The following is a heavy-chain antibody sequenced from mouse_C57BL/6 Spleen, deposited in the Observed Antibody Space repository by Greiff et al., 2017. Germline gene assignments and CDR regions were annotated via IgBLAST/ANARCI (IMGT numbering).Heavy chain of an antibody. CDR1: GYAFSSSW. CDR3: ANYYGNYGDAMDY. V-gene: IGHV1-82*01. CDR2: IYPGDGDT. D-gene: IGHD2-1*01. J-gene: IGHJ4*01. Sequence: VQLQQSGPELVKPGASVKISCKASGYAFSSSWMNWVKQRPGKGLEWIGRIYPGDGDTNYNGKFKGKATLTADKSSSTAYMQLSSLTSEDSAVYFCANYYGNYGDAMDYWGQGTSVTVSS.